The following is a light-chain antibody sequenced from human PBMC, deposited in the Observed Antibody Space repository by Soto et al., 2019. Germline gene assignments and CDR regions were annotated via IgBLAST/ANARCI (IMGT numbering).Light chain of an antibody. Sequence: EIVLTQSPGTLSLSPGERATLSCRASQSVSSSFLAWYQQKPGQAPRLLIYGASSRATGIPDRFSGSGSGTDFTLNIRRLEPEDFAVYYCTQYGSSPRTFGQGTKVEIK. J-gene: IGKJ1*01. CDR3: TQYGSSPRT. V-gene: IGKV3-20*01. CDR2: GAS. CDR1: QSVSSSF.